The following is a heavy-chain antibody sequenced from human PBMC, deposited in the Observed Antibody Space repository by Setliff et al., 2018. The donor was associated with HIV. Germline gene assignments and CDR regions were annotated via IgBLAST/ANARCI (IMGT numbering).Heavy chain of an antibody. D-gene: IGHD6-19*01. V-gene: IGHV3-15*01. CDR3: TSRYASGWYPAPDM. Sequence: PGGSLRLSCVASGFTFTNAWMNWLRQAPGKGPEWIARIKSKRDGGTTDYAAPVKGRFTISRDDSKNTVYLQMNSLKTEDTGLYYCTSRYASGWYPAPDMWGQGAMVTVSS. CDR2: IKSKRDGGTT. CDR1: GFTFTNAW. J-gene: IGHJ3*02.